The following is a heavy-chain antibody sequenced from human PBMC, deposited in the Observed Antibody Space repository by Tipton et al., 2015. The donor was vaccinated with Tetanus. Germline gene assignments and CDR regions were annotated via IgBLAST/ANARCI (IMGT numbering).Heavy chain of an antibody. D-gene: IGHD4/OR15-4a*01. CDR2: IKRDGSEQ. CDR1: GFPFMTYW. J-gene: IGHJ4*02. Sequence: SLRLSCAASGFPFMTYWMTWVRQAPGKGLEWVANIKRDGSEQHYVDSVKGRFTISRDNAGNSLYLQMNSLRVEDTAIYYCVREIWWASWVAFDNLGQGTLVTVSS. CDR3: VREIWWASWVAFDN. V-gene: IGHV3-7*01.